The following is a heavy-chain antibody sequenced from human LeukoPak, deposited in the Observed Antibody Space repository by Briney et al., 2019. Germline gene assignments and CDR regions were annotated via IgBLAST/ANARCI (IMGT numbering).Heavy chain of an antibody. D-gene: IGHD3-22*01. J-gene: IGHJ5*02. V-gene: IGHV3-30-3*01. CDR1: GFTFSSYA. CDR2: IAYDGGNK. Sequence: GGSLRLSCAASGFTFSSYAIHWVRQAPGKGLEWVAVIAYDGGNKYYADSVKGRFTISRDNSKNTLYLQMNSLRAEDTAVYYCARDSSPWYYYDRSGSNGFDPWGQGTLVTVSS. CDR3: ARDSSPWYYYDRSGSNGFDP.